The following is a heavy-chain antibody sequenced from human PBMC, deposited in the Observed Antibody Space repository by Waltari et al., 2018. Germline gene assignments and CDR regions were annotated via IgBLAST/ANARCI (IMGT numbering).Heavy chain of an antibody. CDR1: GYSISSGYY. Sequence: QVQLQESGPGLVKPSETLSLTCTVSGYSISSGYYWGWIRQPPGKGLEWIGSIYHSGSTYYNPSLKSGVTISVDTSKNQFSLKLSSVTAADTAVYYCASARFYNWFDPWGQGTLVTVSS. CDR2: IYHSGST. D-gene: IGHD3-3*01. V-gene: IGHV4-38-2*02. CDR3: ASARFYNWFDP. J-gene: IGHJ5*02.